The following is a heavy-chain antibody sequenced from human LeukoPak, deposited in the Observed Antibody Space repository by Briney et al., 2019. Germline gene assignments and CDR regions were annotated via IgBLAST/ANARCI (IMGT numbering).Heavy chain of an antibody. CDR1: GFTLSNYA. J-gene: IGHJ4*02. D-gene: IGHD5-18*01. V-gene: IGHV3-21*01. CDR2: IGTGNNYI. Sequence: GGSLRLSCAASGFTLSNYAMNWVRQAPGKGLEWVSSIGTGNNYIYYADSVQGRFTISRDNAKNSLYLQMNSLSAEDTAVYYCARRATTERGHSYGLDYWGQGILVTVSS. CDR3: ARRATTERGHSYGLDY.